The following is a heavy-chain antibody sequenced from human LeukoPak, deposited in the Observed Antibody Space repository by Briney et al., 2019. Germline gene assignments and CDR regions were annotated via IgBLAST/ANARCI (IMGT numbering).Heavy chain of an antibody. CDR1: GGSISSSSYY. Sequence: SETLSLTCTVSGGSISSSSYYWGWIRQPPGKGLEWIGSIYYGGSTYYNPSLKSRVTISVDTSKNQFSLNLSSVTAADTAVYYCGRVHASGYNIYNWFDPWGQGTLVTVSS. CDR2: IYYGGST. V-gene: IGHV4-39*07. D-gene: IGHD5-24*01. CDR3: GRVHASGYNIYNWFDP. J-gene: IGHJ5*02.